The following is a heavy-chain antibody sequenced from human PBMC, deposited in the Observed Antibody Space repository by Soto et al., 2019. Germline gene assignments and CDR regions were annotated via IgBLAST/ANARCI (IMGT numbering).Heavy chain of an antibody. CDR1: GYTFTSYG. CDR2: ISAYNGNT. J-gene: IGHJ4*02. CDR3: ARVAADIVVLPDASYFDY. Sequence: QVQLVQSGAEVKKPGASVKVSCKASGYTFTSYGISWVRQAPGQGLEWMGWISAYNGNTNYAQKLQGRVTMTTDTSTSTAYMELRSLRSDDTAVYYCARVAADIVVLPDASYFDYWGQGTLVTVSS. V-gene: IGHV1-18*01. D-gene: IGHD2-2*01.